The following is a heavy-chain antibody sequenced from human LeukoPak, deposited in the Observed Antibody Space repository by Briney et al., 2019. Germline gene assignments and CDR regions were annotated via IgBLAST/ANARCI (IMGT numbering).Heavy chain of an antibody. Sequence: PSETLSLTCTVSGAPISSYYWSWIRQPPGKGLEWIGYIYHSGSTYYNPSLKSRVTISVDRSKNQFSLKLSSVTAADTAVYYCARYSTGMDVWGQGTTVTVSS. J-gene: IGHJ6*02. CDR1: GAPISSYY. CDR2: IYHSGST. V-gene: IGHV4-59*12. CDR3: ARYSTGMDV. D-gene: IGHD4-11*01.